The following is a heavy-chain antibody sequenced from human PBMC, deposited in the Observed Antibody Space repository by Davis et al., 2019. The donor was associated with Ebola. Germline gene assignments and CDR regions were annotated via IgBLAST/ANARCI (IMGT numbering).Heavy chain of an antibody. CDR2: IYWDDDK. V-gene: IGHV2-5*02. CDR3: AHRRAVTTHFDY. J-gene: IGHJ4*02. D-gene: IGHD4-17*01. Sequence: SGPTLVKPPQTLTLTCTFSGFSLSTSGVGVGWIRQPPGKALEWLALIYWDDDKRYSPSLKSRLTITKDTSKNQVVLTMTNMDPVDTATYYCAHRRAVTTHFDYWGQGTLVTVSS. CDR1: GFSLSTSGVG.